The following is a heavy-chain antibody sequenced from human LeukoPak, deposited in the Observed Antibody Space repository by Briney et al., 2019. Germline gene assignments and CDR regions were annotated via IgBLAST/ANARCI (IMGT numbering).Heavy chain of an antibody. CDR2: IYHSGST. D-gene: IGHD2-15*01. Sequence: SETLSLTCTVSGGSISSSSYYWGWIRQPPGKGLEWIGSIYHSGSTNYNPSLKSRVTISVDKSKNQFSLKLSSVTAADTAVYYCARVAVFCSGGSCYPTFDYWGQGTLVTVSS. V-gene: IGHV4-39*07. J-gene: IGHJ4*02. CDR3: ARVAVFCSGGSCYPTFDY. CDR1: GGSISSSSYY.